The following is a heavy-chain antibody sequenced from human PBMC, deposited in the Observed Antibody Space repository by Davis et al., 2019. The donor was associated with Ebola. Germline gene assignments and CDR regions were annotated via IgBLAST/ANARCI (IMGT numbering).Heavy chain of an antibody. J-gene: IGHJ3*02. CDR2: ISGSDGST. CDR1: GFTFSSYA. Sequence: PGGSLRLSCAASGFTFSSYAMSWVRQAPGKGLEWVSAISGSDGSTYSADSVKGRFTISRDKSKNTLYLQMNSLRAEDTAVYYCARDFYRITMIVVVIPSAAFDIWGQGTMVTVSS. D-gene: IGHD3-22*01. V-gene: IGHV3-23*01. CDR3: ARDFYRITMIVVVIPSAAFDI.